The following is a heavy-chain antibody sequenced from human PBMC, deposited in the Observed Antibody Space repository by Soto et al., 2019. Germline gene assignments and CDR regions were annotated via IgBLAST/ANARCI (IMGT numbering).Heavy chain of an antibody. V-gene: IGHV3-23*01. CDR3: ASNTRYDPPDY. J-gene: IGHJ4*02. CDR1: GFTFSSYA. D-gene: IGHD3-16*01. Sequence: GGSLRLSCAASGFTFSSYAMSWVRQAPGKGLAWVSGISVSGGSTYYADSVRGRFTISRDNSKNTLYLQMNSLRAEDTAVYYCASNTRYDPPDYWGQGTLVTVSS. CDR2: ISVSGGST.